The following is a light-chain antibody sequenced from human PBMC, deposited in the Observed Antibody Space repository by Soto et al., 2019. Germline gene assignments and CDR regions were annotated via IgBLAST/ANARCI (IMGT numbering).Light chain of an antibody. CDR3: QQYYSTPPYT. Sequence: DIVMTQSPDSLAVSLGERATINCKSSQSVLYSSNNKNYLAWYRQKPGQPPKLIIYWASIRESGVPDRISGSGSGTDFTRTISSLQAEDVAVYYCQQYYSTPPYTFGQGTKLEIK. CDR2: WAS. J-gene: IGKJ2*01. V-gene: IGKV4-1*01. CDR1: QSVLYSSNNKNY.